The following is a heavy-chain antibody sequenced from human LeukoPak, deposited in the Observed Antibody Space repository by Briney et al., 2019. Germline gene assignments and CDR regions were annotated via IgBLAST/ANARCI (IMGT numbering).Heavy chain of an antibody. J-gene: IGHJ4*02. CDR1: GYTFTAYY. CDR3: VRRTAGYTGPFDY. D-gene: IGHD5-24*01. Sequence: ASVKVSCKASGYTFTAYYLHWVRQAPGQGLEWMGWVNPSSGATKYVQKFQARVTMTRDTSIRTAYMELNSLRPVDTAEYYCVRRTAGYTGPFDYWGQGSLVTVSS. CDR2: VNPSSGAT. V-gene: IGHV1-2*02.